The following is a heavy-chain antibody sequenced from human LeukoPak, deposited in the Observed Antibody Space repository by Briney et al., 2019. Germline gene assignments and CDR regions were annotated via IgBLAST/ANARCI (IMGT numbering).Heavy chain of an antibody. Sequence: PGGALRLSCAASGFTFSSYEMSSVRQAPGKGLGWVSYISSSGRTIYYADSVQGRFTIYRDNAKNSLYLQMNSLRDEDTAVYYCADIGMTMLGGVWGKGTTVTISS. J-gene: IGHJ6*04. CDR3: ADIGMTMLGGV. CDR1: GFTFSSYE. V-gene: IGHV3-48*03. D-gene: IGHD3-10*02. CDR2: ISSSGRTI.